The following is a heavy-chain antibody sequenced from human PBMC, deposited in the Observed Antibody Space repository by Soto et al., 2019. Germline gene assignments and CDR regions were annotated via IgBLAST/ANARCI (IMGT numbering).Heavy chain of an antibody. CDR2: ISAYNGDR. Sequence: QVHLVQSGAEVKKPGASVKVSCKASGYIFSSHGISWVRQAPGRGLEWMAWISAYNGDRNYAETLQGRVTVTTDTSTNTAYMELRSLRSDDTAVYYCAREAFDAEYIDFWGQGTLVTVSS. J-gene: IGHJ4*02. CDR1: GYIFSSHG. CDR3: AREAFDAEYIDF. D-gene: IGHD3-10*01. V-gene: IGHV1-18*01.